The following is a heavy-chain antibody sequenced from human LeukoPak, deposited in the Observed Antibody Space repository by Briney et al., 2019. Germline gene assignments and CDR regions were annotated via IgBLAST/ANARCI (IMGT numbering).Heavy chain of an antibody. CDR3: AKFPTTREAIAASPL. J-gene: IGHJ4*02. Sequence: PSETLSLTCTVSGGSISSSSYYWGWIRQAPGKGLEWVSAISGSGGSTYYADSVKGRFTISRDNSKNTLYLQMNSLRAEDTAVYYCAKFPTTREAIAASPLWGQGTLVTVSS. CDR1: GGSISSSSYY. V-gene: IGHV3-23*01. D-gene: IGHD6-13*01. CDR2: ISGSGGST.